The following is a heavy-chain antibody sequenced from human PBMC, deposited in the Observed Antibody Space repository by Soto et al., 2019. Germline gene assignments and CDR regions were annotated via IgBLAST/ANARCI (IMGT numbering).Heavy chain of an antibody. CDR2: INNGGSS. D-gene: IGHD3-10*01. CDR3: ARGRGDGYNQNWYFEL. V-gene: IGHV4-34*01. Sequence: QVHLQQWGAGLLKPSETLSLTCAVYGGSFSGYYWSWIHQPPGKGLEWIGEINNGGSSNYNPSLKSRGAMSVGTSNNQFSLKLASVTAADTAVYYCARGRGDGYNQNWYFELWGRGTLVTVSS. CDR1: GGSFSGYY. J-gene: IGHJ2*01.